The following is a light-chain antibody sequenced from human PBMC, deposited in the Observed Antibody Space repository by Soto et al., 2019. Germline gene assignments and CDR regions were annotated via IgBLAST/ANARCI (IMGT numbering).Light chain of an antibody. CDR2: GSS. CDR1: SSNIGAGYD. Sequence: QSVLTQPPPVSGAPGQGVTISCTGSSSNIGAGYDVHWYQQLPGRAPKLLIYGSSTRPSGVPDRFSGSKSATSASLTITGLQPYYEAEYYCQSYAKSLSGSYVFGTGTKVPV. CDR3: QSYAKSLSGSYV. V-gene: IGLV1-40*01. J-gene: IGLJ1*01.